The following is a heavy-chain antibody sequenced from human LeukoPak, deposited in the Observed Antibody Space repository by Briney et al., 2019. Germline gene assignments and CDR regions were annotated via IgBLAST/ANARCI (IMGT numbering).Heavy chain of an antibody. CDR1: GFTFSCYG. Sequence: QSGGSLRLSWAASGFTFSCYGMHWVRQAPGKGLEWVAVISYDGSNKYYADSVKGRFTISRDNSKNTLYLQMNSLRAEDTAVYYCAKDIPSPGMAVYNYYGMDVWGQGTTVTVSS. CDR3: AKDIPSPGMAVYNYYGMDV. CDR2: ISYDGSNK. J-gene: IGHJ6*02. V-gene: IGHV3-30*18. D-gene: IGHD6-19*01.